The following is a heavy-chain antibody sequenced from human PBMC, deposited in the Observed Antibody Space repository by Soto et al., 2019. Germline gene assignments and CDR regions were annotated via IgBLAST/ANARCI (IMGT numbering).Heavy chain of an antibody. J-gene: IGHJ4*02. V-gene: IGHV3-7*05. CDR1: GFTFGTHW. Sequence: EVQLVESGGDLVHPGGSVRRSCAASGFTFGTHWMSWVRQAPGKGLEWVANIKGDASENYYADSVRGRFTISRDNAKSSLYLQMNSLRVEDTAVYYCAKDVRWGQGTLVTVSS. CDR2: IKGDASEN. CDR3: AKDVR.